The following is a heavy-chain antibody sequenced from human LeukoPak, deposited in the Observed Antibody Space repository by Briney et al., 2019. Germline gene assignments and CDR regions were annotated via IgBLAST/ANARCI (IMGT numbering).Heavy chain of an antibody. J-gene: IGHJ4*02. D-gene: IGHD2-2*01. Sequence: PGGPLRLSCAASGFTFSSYWMSWVRQAPGKGLEWVANIKQEGSEKYYVDSVKGRFTISRDNAKNSLYLQVNSLRAEDTAVYYCARDRGSSRYWGQGTLVTVSS. V-gene: IGHV3-7*03. CDR1: GFTFSSYW. CDR2: IKQEGSEK. CDR3: ARDRGSSRY.